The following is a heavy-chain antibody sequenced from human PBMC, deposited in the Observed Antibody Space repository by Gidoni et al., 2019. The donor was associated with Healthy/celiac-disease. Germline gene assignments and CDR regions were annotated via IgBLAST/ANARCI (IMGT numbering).Heavy chain of an antibody. Sequence: QVQLVESGGGVVQPGRSLRLSCAASGFTFSSYGMHWVRQAPGKGLEWVAVIWYDGSNKYYADSVKGRLTISRDNSKNTLYLQMNSLRAEDTAVYYCARGGEYPAPAYGMDVWGQGTTVTVSS. CDR1: GFTFSSYG. V-gene: IGHV3-33*01. CDR3: ARGGEYPAPAYGMDV. J-gene: IGHJ6*02. CDR2: IWYDGSNK. D-gene: IGHD2-21*01.